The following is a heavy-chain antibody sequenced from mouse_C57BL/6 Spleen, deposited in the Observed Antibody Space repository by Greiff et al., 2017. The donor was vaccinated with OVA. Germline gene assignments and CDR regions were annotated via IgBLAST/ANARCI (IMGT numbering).Heavy chain of an antibody. J-gene: IGHJ4*01. CDR3: ARGDDYYGSSYGRTSAMDY. D-gene: IGHD1-1*01. V-gene: IGHV1-80*01. CDR2: IYPGDGDT. CDR1: GYAFSSYW. Sequence: QVQLQQSGAELVKPGASVKISCKASGYAFSSYWMNWVKQRPGKGLEWIGQIYPGDGDTNYNGKFKGKATLTADKSSSTAYMQLSSLTSEDSAVYFCARGDDYYGSSYGRTSAMDYWGQGTSVTVSS.